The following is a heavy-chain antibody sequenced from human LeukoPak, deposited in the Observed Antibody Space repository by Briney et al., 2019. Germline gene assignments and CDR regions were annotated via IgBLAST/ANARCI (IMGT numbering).Heavy chain of an antibody. CDR2: ISTSDSTK. J-gene: IGHJ4*02. Sequence: PGGSLRLSCAASGFTFSGYEMNWVRQAPGKGLEWVSHISTSDSTKYYADSVKGRFTISRDNAKNSLYLQMNSLRAEDTAVYYCARLRWYALDYWGQGTLVTVPS. V-gene: IGHV3-48*03. CDR1: GFTFSGYE. D-gene: IGHD4-23*01. CDR3: ARLRWYALDY.